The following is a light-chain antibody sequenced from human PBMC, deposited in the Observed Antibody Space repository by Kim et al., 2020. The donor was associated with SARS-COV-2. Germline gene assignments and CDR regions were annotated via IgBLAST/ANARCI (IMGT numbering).Light chain of an antibody. CDR3: QKYNIAPWT. J-gene: IGKJ1*01. V-gene: IGKV1-27*01. CDR2: AAA. Sequence: ASIGDRVTITGRASQDIANSLAWYQQKPGKVPQVLIYAAATLQSGVPSRFSGSGSGTEFTLTIGSLQTEDVATYYCQKYNIAPWTFGPGTKVDIK. CDR1: QDIANS.